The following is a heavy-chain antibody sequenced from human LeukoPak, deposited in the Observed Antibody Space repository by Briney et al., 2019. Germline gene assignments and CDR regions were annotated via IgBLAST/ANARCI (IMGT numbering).Heavy chain of an antibody. CDR3: ARQGGDYFDY. CDR2: IYHSGST. D-gene: IGHD1-26*01. Sequence: SETLSPTCAVSGYSISSGYYWGWIRQPPGKGLEWIGSIYHSGSTYYNPSLKSRFTISVDTSKNQFSLKLSSVTAADTAVYYCARQGGDYFDYWGQGTLVTVSS. CDR1: GYSISSGYY. V-gene: IGHV4-38-2*01. J-gene: IGHJ4*02.